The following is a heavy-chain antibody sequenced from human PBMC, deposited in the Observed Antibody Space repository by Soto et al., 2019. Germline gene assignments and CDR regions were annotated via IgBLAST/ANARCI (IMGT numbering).Heavy chain of an antibody. Sequence: GGSLRLSCAASGFSFTTYVMHWVRQAPGKGLGWVAVISHDGSYKYYGDAVKGRFTISRDTSKNAVYLEMNSLRPEDTAVYYCAKGLLAIVGTTLPRDAFNIWGQGTMVTVSS. CDR1: GFSFTTYV. V-gene: IGHV3-30*18. J-gene: IGHJ3*02. CDR3: AKGLLAIVGTTLPRDAFNI. D-gene: IGHD1-26*01. CDR2: ISHDGSYK.